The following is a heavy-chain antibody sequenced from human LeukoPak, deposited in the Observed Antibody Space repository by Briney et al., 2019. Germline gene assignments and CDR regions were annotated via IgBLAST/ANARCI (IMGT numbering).Heavy chain of an antibody. CDR1: GGTFSSYA. Sequence: ASVKVSCKASGGTFSSYAISWVRQAPGQGLEWMGGIIPIFGTANYAQKLQGRVTITADESTSTAYMELSSLRSEDTAVYYCAIAWASYYDFWSGYDWGQGTLVTVSS. CDR3: AIAWASYYDFWSGYD. J-gene: IGHJ4*02. CDR2: IIPIFGTA. D-gene: IGHD3-3*01. V-gene: IGHV1-69*13.